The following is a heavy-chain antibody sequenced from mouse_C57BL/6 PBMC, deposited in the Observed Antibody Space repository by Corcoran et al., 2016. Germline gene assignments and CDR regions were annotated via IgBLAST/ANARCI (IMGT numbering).Heavy chain of an antibody. CDR3: ARRLITTVVAPYAMDY. D-gene: IGHD1-1*01. Sequence: QIQLVQSGPERKKPGETVKISCTASGYTFTTYGMSWVKQAPGKGLKWMGWINTYSGVPTYADDFKGRFAFSLETSASTAYLQINNLKNEDTATYFCARRLITTVVAPYAMDYWGQGTSVTVSS. J-gene: IGHJ4*01. V-gene: IGHV9-3*01. CDR1: GYTFTTYG. CDR2: INTYSGVP.